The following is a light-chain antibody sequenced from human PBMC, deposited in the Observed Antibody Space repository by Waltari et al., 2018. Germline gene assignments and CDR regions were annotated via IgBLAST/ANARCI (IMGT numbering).Light chain of an antibody. V-gene: IGKV3-11*01. Sequence: EIVLTQSPATLTLSPGKRATLSCRASQSISSYLAWYQQKPGQAPRLLIYDASSRATGIPARFSGSGSGTDFTLTISSLEPEDFAVYYCQQRSNWPPWTFGQGTKVEIK. CDR1: QSISSY. CDR3: QQRSNWPPWT. CDR2: DAS. J-gene: IGKJ1*01.